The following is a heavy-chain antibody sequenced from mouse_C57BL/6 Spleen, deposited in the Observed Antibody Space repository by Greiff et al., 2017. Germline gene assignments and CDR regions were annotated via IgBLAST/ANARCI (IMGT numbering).Heavy chain of an antibody. V-gene: IGHV14-4*01. CDR1: GFNIKDDY. CDR3: TTRITTVVAPWYFDV. CDR2: FDPENGAT. D-gene: IGHD1-1*01. J-gene: IGHJ1*03. Sequence: VQLKESGAELVRPGASVKLSCTASGFNIKDDYMHWVKQRPEQGLEWIGWFDPENGATEYASKFPDKAPITADTSSNTAYLQLSSLTSDDTARYDCTTRITTVVAPWYFDVWGTGTTVTVSS.